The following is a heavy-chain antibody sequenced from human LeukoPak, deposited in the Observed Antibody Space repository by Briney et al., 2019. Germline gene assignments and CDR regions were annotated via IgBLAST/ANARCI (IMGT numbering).Heavy chain of an antibody. CDR3: ARDRGLDFFDP. D-gene: IGHD2-15*01. Sequence: ASVKVSCKAFGYTFTSNYMHWVRQAPGQGPEWMGVISPSGGSTTYAQKFQGRVTLTRDMSTSTDYLELRSLRSDDTAVYYCARDRGLDFFDPWGQGTLVTVSS. CDR2: ISPSGGST. J-gene: IGHJ5*02. CDR1: GYTFTSNY. V-gene: IGHV1-46*01.